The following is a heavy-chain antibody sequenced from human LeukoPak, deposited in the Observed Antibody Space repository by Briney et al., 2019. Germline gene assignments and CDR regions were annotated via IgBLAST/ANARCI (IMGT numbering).Heavy chain of an antibody. J-gene: IGHJ6*03. Sequence: PGGSLRLSCAASGFTFSDHYMGWVRQAPGKGLEWVGRIRNKANSYTTEYAASVKGRFNISRDDSKNSLYLQMNSLKTEDTAVFYCAREVGATIDFYYYYYYMDVWGKGTTVTVSS. CDR2: IRNKANSYTT. CDR3: AREVGATIDFYYYYYYMDV. D-gene: IGHD1-26*01. CDR1: GFTFSDHY. V-gene: IGHV3-72*01.